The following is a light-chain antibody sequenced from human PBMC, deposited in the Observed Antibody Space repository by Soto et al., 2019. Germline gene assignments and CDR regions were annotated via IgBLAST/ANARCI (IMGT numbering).Light chain of an antibody. J-gene: IGLJ1*01. CDR2: GNN. Sequence: QAALTQAPSVSGTPGQRVTITCSGGSSNIGRNSVNWYQRLPGTAAELLTHGNNNRASGGPDRFSGSKSGTSASLAISGPQPEDEADYCGAAWDDSLTEYASGNGTKVT. CDR1: SSNIGRNS. V-gene: IGLV1-44*01. CDR3: AAWDDSLTEYA.